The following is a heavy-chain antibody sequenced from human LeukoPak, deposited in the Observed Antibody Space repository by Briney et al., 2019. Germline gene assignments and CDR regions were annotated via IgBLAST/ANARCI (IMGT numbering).Heavy chain of an antibody. Sequence: PSETLSLTCTVSGGSIGSSSYYGGWIRQPPGKGLEWMGSIYYSGSTYYNPSLKSRVTISVDTSKNQFSLKLSSVTAADTAVYYCARTGIAVAGTFHYWGQGTLVTVSS. V-gene: IGHV4-39*07. CDR3: ARTGIAVAGTFHY. CDR1: GGSIGSSSYY. J-gene: IGHJ4*02. CDR2: IYYSGST. D-gene: IGHD6-19*01.